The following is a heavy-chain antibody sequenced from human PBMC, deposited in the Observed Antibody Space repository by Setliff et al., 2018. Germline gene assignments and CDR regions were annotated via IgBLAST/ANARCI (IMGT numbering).Heavy chain of an antibody. CDR1: GYSFTSFS. D-gene: IGHD6-19*01. CDR2: VSTYNGDT. CDR3: ARWPIALAGYRKGAFDT. V-gene: IGHV1-18*01. Sequence: ASVKVSCKASGYSFTSFSITWVRQAPGQGLEWLGWVSTYNGDTKSAQKFRGRVTMTTYISTSTVYMELRTLRSDDTAVYYCARWPIALAGYRKGAFDTWGQGTMVTVSS. J-gene: IGHJ3*02.